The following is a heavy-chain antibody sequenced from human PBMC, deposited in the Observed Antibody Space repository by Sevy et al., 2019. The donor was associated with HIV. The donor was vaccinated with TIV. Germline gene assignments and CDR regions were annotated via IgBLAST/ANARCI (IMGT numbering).Heavy chain of an antibody. D-gene: IGHD2-2*01. CDR2: INHSGGT. V-gene: IGHV4-34*01. J-gene: IGHJ3*02. CDR3: ARHCSGTSCSHAFEI. Sequence: SETLSLTCAVYGGSFSGYYWSWIRQPPGKGLEWIGEINHSGGTNYNPSLKSRVTISVDTSKNQFSLKLSSVTAADTAVYYCARHCSGTSCSHAFEIWGQGTMVTVSS. CDR1: GGSFSGYY.